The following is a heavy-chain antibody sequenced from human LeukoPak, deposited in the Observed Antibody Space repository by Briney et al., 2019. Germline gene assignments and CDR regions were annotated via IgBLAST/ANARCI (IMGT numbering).Heavy chain of an antibody. V-gene: IGHV4-59*01. D-gene: IGHD5-18*01. J-gene: IGHJ4*02. Sequence: SETLSLTCTVSGGSISSYYWSWIRQPPGKGLEWIGYIYYSGSTNYNPSLKSRVTISVDTSKNQFSLKLSSVTAADTAVYYCARDPSYGSFDYWGRGTLVTVSS. CDR3: ARDPSYGSFDY. CDR1: GGSISSYY. CDR2: IYYSGST.